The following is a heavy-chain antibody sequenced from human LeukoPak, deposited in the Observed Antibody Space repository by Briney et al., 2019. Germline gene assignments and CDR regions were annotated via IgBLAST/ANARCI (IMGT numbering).Heavy chain of an antibody. CDR1: GGSFSGYY. V-gene: IGHV4-34*01. J-gene: IGHJ4*02. D-gene: IGHD6-19*01. CDR2: INHSGST. Sequence: SETLSLTCAVYGGSFSGYYWSWIRQPPGKGLEWIGEINHSGSTNYNPSLKSRVTISVDTSKNQFSLKLSSVTAADTAVYYCARDQHAGYSSGWYGYYFDYWGQGTLVTVSS. CDR3: ARDQHAGYSSGWYGYYFDY.